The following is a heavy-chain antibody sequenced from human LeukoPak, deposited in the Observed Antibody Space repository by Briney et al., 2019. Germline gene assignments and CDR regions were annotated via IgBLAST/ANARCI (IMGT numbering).Heavy chain of an antibody. Sequence: GGSLRLSCAASGFTFSSYAMSLVRQAPGKGLEWVSAISGSGGSTYYADSVKGRFTISRDNSKNTLYLQMNSLRAEDTAVYYCAKDTLLDDSSGYYLYYFDYWGQGTLVTVSS. CDR2: ISGSGGST. V-gene: IGHV3-23*01. D-gene: IGHD3-22*01. CDR1: GFTFSSYA. J-gene: IGHJ4*02. CDR3: AKDTLLDDSSGYYLYYFDY.